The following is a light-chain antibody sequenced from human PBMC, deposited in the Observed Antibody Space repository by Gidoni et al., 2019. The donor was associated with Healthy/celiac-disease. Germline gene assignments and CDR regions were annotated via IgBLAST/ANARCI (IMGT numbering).Light chain of an antibody. CDR1: QSISSY. CDR2: AAS. V-gene: IGKV1-39*01. CDR3: QQSYSTPST. Sequence: PSSLSASVGDRVTITCRASQSISSYLNWYQQKPGKAPKLLIYAASSLQSGVPSRFSGSGSGTDFTLTISSLQPEDFATYYCQQSYSTPSTFGQGTKVEIK. J-gene: IGKJ1*01.